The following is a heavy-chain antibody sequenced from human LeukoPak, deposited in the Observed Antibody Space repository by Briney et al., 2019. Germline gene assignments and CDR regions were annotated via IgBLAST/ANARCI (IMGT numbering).Heavy chain of an antibody. Sequence: PGGSLRLSCAASGFTFSSYSMNWVRQAPGKGLEWVSSISSSSYIYYADSVRGRFTISRDNAKNSLYLQMNSLRAEDTAVYYCASYCSSTSCYTGPLDAFDIWGQGTMVTVSS. D-gene: IGHD2-2*02. J-gene: IGHJ3*02. V-gene: IGHV3-21*01. CDR3: ASYCSSTSCYTGPLDAFDI. CDR1: GFTFSSYS. CDR2: ISSSSYI.